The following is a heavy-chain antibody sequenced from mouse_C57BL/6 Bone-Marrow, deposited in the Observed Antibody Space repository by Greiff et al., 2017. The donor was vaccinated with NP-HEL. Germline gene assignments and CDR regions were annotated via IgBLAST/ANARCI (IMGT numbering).Heavy chain of an antibody. CDR1: GSPFTSYW. V-gene: IGHV1-50*01. CDR2: IDHSDSYT. D-gene: IGHD3-2*02. Sequence: VQLQQPGAELVKPGASVKLSCKASGSPFTSYWMQWVKQRPGQCLEWIGEIDHSDSYTNYKQKFKGKATLTVDTSSSTSYMQLSSLTSEDSAVYYCARAHLRLRAWFAYWGQGTLVTVSA. J-gene: IGHJ3*01. CDR3: ARAHLRLRAWFAY.